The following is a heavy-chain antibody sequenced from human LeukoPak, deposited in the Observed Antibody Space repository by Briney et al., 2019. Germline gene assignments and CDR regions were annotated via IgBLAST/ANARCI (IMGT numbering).Heavy chain of an antibody. V-gene: IGHV1-2*02. D-gene: IGHD2-2*01. CDR3: AREEFVVVPAPANWFDP. J-gene: IGHJ5*02. Sequence: GASVKVSCKASGYTFTGYYMHWVRQAPGQGLEWMGWINPNSGGTNYAQKFQGRVTMTRDTSISTAYMELSRLRSDDTAVYYCAREEFVVVPAPANWFDPWGQGILVTVSS. CDR2: INPNSGGT. CDR1: GYTFTGYY.